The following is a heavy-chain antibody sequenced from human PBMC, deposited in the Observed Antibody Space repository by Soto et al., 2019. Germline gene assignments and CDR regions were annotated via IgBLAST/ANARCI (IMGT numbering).Heavy chain of an antibody. CDR1: GFTFSNHC. CDR2: IWYDGSNR. J-gene: IGHJ4*02. Sequence: GGSLRLSCTASGFTFSNHCMHWVRQAPGKGLEWVAFIWYDGSNRNYVDSAKGRFTISRDNSKNTLYLQMNSLRAEDTAVYYCAKAAVAYVVVPAAMPDYWGQGTLVTVSS. CDR3: AKAAVAYVVVPAAMPDY. D-gene: IGHD2-2*01. V-gene: IGHV3-30*02.